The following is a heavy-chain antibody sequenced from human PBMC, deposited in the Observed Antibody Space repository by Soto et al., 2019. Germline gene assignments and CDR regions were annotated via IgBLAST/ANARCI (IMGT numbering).Heavy chain of an antibody. CDR1: GYTFTTYS. D-gene: IGHD2-15*01. CDR3: ARDFSGGTFTFDY. Sequence: QVQLVQSGAEVKKPGASVKVSCRASGYTFTTYSYHWVRQAPGQRLEWMGWINADNGNTKYSQSFQGRVTITKDTSASTAYMELSSLRSEDTAVYYCARDFSGGTFTFDYWGQGTLVTVSS. V-gene: IGHV1-3*01. CDR2: INADNGNT. J-gene: IGHJ4*02.